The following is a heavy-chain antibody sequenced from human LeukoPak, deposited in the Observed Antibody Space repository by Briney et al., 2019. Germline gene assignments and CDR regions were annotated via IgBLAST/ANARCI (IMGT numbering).Heavy chain of an antibody. CDR2: IYYRGST. D-gene: IGHD3-10*01. J-gene: IGHJ4*02. V-gene: IGHV4-59*01. CDR3: ARGYLFGEFDY. Sequence: SETLSLTCAVYGGSFSGYFWSWIRQPPGKGLEWIGYIYYRGSTNYNPSLRSRVTISVDTSKTQFSLRLSSVTAADTAVYYCARGYLFGEFDYWGQGILVTVSS. CDR1: GGSFSGYF.